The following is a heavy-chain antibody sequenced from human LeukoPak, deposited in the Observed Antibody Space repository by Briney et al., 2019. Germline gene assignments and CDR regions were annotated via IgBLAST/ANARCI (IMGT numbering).Heavy chain of an antibody. CDR2: IYYSGST. J-gene: IGHJ4*02. CDR1: GGSISGSNYY. Sequence: SEMMSLTCTVSGGSISGSNYYWGWIRQPPGKGLEWIGSIYYSGSTNYNPSLKGRVTISVDTSKNHFSLKMTSVTAADRAVYFCARRGAYYDSVGYYYFDYWGQEPVDTVSS. CDR3: ARRGAYYDSVGYYYFDY. V-gene: IGHV4-39*02. D-gene: IGHD3-22*01.